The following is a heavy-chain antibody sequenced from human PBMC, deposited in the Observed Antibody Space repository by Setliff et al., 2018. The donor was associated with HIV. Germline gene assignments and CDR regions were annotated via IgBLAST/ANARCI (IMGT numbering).Heavy chain of an antibody. CDR1: GGSFSGYS. CDR2: IDQSGST. D-gene: IGHD2-2*01. Sequence: SETLSLTCAVYGGSFSGYSWTWIRQPPGKGLEWIGEIDQSGSTNHNPSLKSRVTTSVDTSKNQFSLRLSSVTAADTAVYYCARGLGGYCSSVSCYEADHWGQGTLVTVSS. J-gene: IGHJ5*02. V-gene: IGHV4-34*01. CDR3: ARGLGGYCSSVSCYEADH.